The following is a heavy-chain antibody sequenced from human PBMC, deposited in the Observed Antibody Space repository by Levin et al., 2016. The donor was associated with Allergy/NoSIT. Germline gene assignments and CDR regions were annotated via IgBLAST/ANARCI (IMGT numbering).Heavy chain of an antibody. J-gene: IGHJ4*02. CDR3: ARDLYSYGFGDY. V-gene: IGHV3-21*01. D-gene: IGHD5-18*01. Sequence: WIRQPPGKGLEWVSSISSSSSYIYYADSVKGRFTISRDNAKNSLYLQMNSLRAEDTAVYYCARDLYSYGFGDYWGQGTLVTVSS. CDR2: ISSSSSYI.